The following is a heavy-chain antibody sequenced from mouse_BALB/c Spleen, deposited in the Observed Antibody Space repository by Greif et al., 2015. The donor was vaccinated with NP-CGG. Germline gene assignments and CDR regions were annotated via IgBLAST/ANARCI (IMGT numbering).Heavy chain of an antibody. J-gene: IGHJ3*01. CDR1: GLTFSSYG. CDR2: ISSGGSYT. CDR3: ARQGNYEYDVAWLAY. Sequence: EVKVVESGGDLVKPGGSLKLSCAASGLTFSSYGMSWVRQIPDKRLEWVATISSGGSYTYYPDSVKGRFTISRDNAKNALYLQMSSLKSEDAAMYYCARQGNYEYDVAWLAYWGQGTLVTVSA. V-gene: IGHV5-6*01. D-gene: IGHD2-4*01.